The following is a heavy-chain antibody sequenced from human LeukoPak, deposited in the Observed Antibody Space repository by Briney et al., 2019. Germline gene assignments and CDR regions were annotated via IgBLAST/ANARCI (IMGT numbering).Heavy chain of an antibody. CDR2: ISSSSSYI. D-gene: IGHD5-24*01. Sequence: PGGSXRLSCAASGFTFSSYSMNWVRQAPGKGLEWVSSISSSSSYIYYADSVKGRFTISGEKDKNSLYLQMNSLRAEDTAVYYCARVSVEMATIRWGQGTLVTVSS. J-gene: IGHJ4*02. V-gene: IGHV3-21*01. CDR3: ARVSVEMATIR. CDR1: GFTFSSYS.